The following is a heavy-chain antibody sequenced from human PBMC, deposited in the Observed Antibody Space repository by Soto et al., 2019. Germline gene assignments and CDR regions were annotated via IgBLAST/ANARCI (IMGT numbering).Heavy chain of an antibody. Sequence: QVPLVESGGGVVQPGRSLRLSCAASGFTFSSYGMHWVRQAPGKGLEWVAVISYDGSNKYYADSVKGRFTISRDNSKNTLYLQMNSLRAEDTAVYYCVKPPSVEMATISPGDYWGQGTLVTVSS. CDR1: GFTFSSYG. V-gene: IGHV3-30*18. CDR3: VKPPSVEMATISPGDY. CDR2: ISYDGSNK. J-gene: IGHJ4*02. D-gene: IGHD5-12*01.